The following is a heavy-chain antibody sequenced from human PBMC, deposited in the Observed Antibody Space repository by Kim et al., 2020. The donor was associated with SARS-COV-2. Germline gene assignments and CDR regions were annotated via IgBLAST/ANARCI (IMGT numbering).Heavy chain of an antibody. V-gene: IGHV3-23*03. CDR3: AKDGLYGDDYWYFDI. D-gene: IGHD4-17*01. Sequence: DSVKGRFTISRDNSKNTLFLQMNSLRDEDTAVYYCAKDGLYGDDYWYFDIWGRGTSVTVSS. J-gene: IGHJ2*01.